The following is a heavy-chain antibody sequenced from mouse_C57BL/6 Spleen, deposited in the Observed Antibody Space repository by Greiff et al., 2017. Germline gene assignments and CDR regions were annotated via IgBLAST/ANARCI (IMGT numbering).Heavy chain of an antibody. Sequence: QVQLKQPGAELVMPGASVKLSCKASGYTFTSYWLHWVKQRPGQGLEWIGEIDPSDSYTNYNQKFKGKSTLTVDKSSSTAYMQLSSLTSEDSAVYYCARHWDWYFDVWGTGTTVTVSS. V-gene: IGHV1-69*01. CDR2: IDPSDSYT. CDR3: ARHWDWYFDV. D-gene: IGHD4-1*01. CDR1: GYTFTSYW. J-gene: IGHJ1*03.